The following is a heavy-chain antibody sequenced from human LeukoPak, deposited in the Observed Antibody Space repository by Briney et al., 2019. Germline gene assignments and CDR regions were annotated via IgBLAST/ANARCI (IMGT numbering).Heavy chain of an antibody. CDR1: GGSISSYY. CDR3: ARDRGSGSYVDY. J-gene: IGHJ4*02. V-gene: IGHV4-59*01. Sequence: SETLSLTCAVSGGSISSYYWSWIRQPPGKGLEGSGCIYYSGSTNYSPSLKSRVTISVDTYKNQFSLKLSSVTAADTAVYYCARDRGSGSYVDYWGQGTLVTVSS. CDR2: IYYSGST. D-gene: IGHD3-10*01.